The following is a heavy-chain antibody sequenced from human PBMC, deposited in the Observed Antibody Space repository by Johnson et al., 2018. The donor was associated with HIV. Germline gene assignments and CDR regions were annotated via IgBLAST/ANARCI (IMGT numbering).Heavy chain of an antibody. CDR3: AKGPITDDAFDI. CDR2: ISSNGGST. D-gene: IGHD5-12*01. Sequence: EVQLVESGGGLVQPGGSLRLSCAASGFTFSSYAMHWVRQAPGKGLEYVSAISSNGGSTYYANSVKGRFTISRDNSKNTLHLQMNNLRAEDTAVYYCAKGPITDDAFDIWGQGTMVTVSS. V-gene: IGHV3-64*01. J-gene: IGHJ3*02. CDR1: GFTFSSYA.